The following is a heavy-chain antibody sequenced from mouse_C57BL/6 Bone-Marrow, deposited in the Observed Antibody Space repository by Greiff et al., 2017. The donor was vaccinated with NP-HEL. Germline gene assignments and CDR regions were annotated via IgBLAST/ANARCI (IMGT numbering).Heavy chain of an antibody. Sequence: QVQLKESGAELMKPGASVKLSCKATGYTFTGYWIEWVKQRPGHGLEWIGEILPGSGSTNYNEKFKGKATFTADTSSNTAYMQLSSPTTEDSAIYYCASGAYYYGSSPWFAYWGQGTLVTVSA. CDR1: GYTFTGYW. J-gene: IGHJ3*01. CDR3: ASGAYYYGSSPWFAY. V-gene: IGHV1-9*01. D-gene: IGHD1-1*01. CDR2: ILPGSGST.